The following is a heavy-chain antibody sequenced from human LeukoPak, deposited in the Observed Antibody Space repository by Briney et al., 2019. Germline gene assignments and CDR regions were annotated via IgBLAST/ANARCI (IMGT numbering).Heavy chain of an antibody. CDR1: GFTFSDHG. D-gene: IGHD6-6*01. Sequence: GSLRLSCAASGFTFSDHGMHWVRQAPGKGLEWIGEIYHSGSTNYNPSLKSRVTISVDKSKNQFSLKRSSVTAADTAVYYCARGEYSSSMGTFGYWGQGTLVTVSS. V-gene: IGHV4-34*01. J-gene: IGHJ4*02. CDR2: IYHSGST. CDR3: ARGEYSSSMGTFGY.